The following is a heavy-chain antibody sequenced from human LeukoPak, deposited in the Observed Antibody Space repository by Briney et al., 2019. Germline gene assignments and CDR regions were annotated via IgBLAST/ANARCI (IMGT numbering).Heavy chain of an antibody. D-gene: IGHD3-22*01. J-gene: IGHJ2*01. Sequence: GGSLRLSCAASGFTFSSYAMSWVRQAPGKGLEWVSAISGSGGSTYYADSVKGRFTISRDNSKNTLYLQMNSLRAEDTAVYYCARGDYGPKYYYDSSGSGYWYFDLWGRGTLVTVSS. V-gene: IGHV3-23*01. CDR2: ISGSGGST. CDR1: GFTFSSYA. CDR3: ARGDYGPKYYYDSSGSGYWYFDL.